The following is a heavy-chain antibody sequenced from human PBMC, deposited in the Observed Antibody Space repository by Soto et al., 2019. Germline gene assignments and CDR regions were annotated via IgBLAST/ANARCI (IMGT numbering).Heavy chain of an antibody. CDR1: GGTFSSYA. J-gene: IGHJ5*02. V-gene: IGHV1-69*13. Sequence: SVKVSCKASGGTFSSYAISWVLQAPGQGLEWMGGIIPIFGTANYAQKFQGRVTITADESTSTAYMELSSLRSEDTAVYYCARDRVYCSSTSCYSYNWFDPWGQGTLVTVSS. D-gene: IGHD2-2*01. CDR2: IIPIFGTA. CDR3: ARDRVYCSSTSCYSYNWFDP.